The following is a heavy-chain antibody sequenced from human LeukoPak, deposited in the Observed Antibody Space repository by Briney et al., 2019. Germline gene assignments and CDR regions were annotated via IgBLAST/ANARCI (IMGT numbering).Heavy chain of an antibody. D-gene: IGHD2-15*01. CDR1: GGSISSYY. Sequence: SETLSLTCTVSGGSISSYYWSWIRQPAGKGLEWIGRIYTSGSTNYNPSLKSRVTMSVDTSKNQFSLKLSSVTAADTAVYYCARDLLSGGLGYCSGGSCYSALYYYYCMDVWGKGTTVTVSS. V-gene: IGHV4-4*07. CDR3: ARDLLSGGLGYCSGGSCYSALYYYYCMDV. CDR2: IYTSGST. J-gene: IGHJ6*03.